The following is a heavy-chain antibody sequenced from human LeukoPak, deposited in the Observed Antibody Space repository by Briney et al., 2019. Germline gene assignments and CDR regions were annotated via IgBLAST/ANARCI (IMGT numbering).Heavy chain of an antibody. D-gene: IGHD6-19*01. CDR3: ASIAVAGI. CDR2: IYSGGRT. Sequence: GGSLRLSCAASGFTVSGNYMSWVRQAPGKGLEWVSIIYSGGRTFYADSVKGRFTISRDNSKNTLYLHMSSLRAEDTAVYYCASIAVAGIWGQGTLVTVSS. CDR1: GFTVSGNY. V-gene: IGHV3-53*01. J-gene: IGHJ4*02.